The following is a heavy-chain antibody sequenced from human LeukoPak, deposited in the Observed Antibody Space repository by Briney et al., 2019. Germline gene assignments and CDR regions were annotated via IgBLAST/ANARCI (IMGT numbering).Heavy chain of an antibody. Sequence: GSLRLSCAASGFTFSSYSMNWVRQAPGKGLEWVSSISSSSSYIYYADSVKGRFTISRDNAKNSLYLQMNSLRAEDTAVYYCASGVRSSGWFDPWGQGTLVTVSS. J-gene: IGHJ5*02. CDR2: ISSSSSYI. CDR3: ASGVRSSGWFDP. CDR1: GFTFSSYS. V-gene: IGHV3-21*01. D-gene: IGHD3-10*01.